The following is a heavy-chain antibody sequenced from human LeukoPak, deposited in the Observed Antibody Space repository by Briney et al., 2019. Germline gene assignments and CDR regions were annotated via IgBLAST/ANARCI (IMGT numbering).Heavy chain of an antibody. Sequence: ASVKVSCKASGYTFTGYYMHWVRQAPGQGLEWMGWINPNSGGTNYAQKFQGRVTMTRDTSISTAYMELSTLRSDDTAVYYCARSSREYQLPAWRVWGQGTLVTVSS. CDR1: GYTFTGYY. V-gene: IGHV1-2*02. CDR3: ARSSREYQLPAWRV. D-gene: IGHD2-2*01. CDR2: INPNSGGT. J-gene: IGHJ4*02.